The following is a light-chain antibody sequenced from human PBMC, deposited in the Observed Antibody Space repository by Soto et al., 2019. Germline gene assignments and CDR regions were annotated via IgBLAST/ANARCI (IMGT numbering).Light chain of an antibody. CDR2: DAS. CDR1: QTVRNNY. CDR3: QQFSSYPLT. J-gene: IGKJ4*01. Sequence: EFVLTQSPGTLSLSPGEMAALSCVASQTVRNNYLAWYQQKPGQAPRLLIYDASSRATGIPDRFSGGGSGTDFTLTISRLEPEDFAVYYCQQFSSYPLTFGGGTKVDI. V-gene: IGKV3-20*01.